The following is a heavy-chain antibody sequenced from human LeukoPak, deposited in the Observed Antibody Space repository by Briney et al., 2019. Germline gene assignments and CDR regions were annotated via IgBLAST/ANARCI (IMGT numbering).Heavy chain of an antibody. V-gene: IGHV4-59*01. CDR2: IYYSGST. J-gene: IGHJ3*02. Sequence: PSETLPLTCTVSGGSISSYYWSWIRQPPGKGLEWIGYIYYSGSTNYNPSLKSRVTISVDTSKNQFSLKLSSVTAADTAVYYCARERRELTGDAFDIWGQGTMVTVSS. CDR3: ARERRELTGDAFDI. D-gene: IGHD7-27*01. CDR1: GGSISSYY.